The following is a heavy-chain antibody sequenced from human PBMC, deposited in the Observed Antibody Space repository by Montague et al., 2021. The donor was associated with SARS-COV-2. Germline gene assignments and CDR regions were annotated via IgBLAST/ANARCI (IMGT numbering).Heavy chain of an antibody. D-gene: IGHD2-15*01. V-gene: IGHV4-39*01. Sequence: SETLSLTCTVSGDSVKTNLYYWGWIRQPPGKGLEWIGNNYYTGTTYYNPSLKSRVTMSVDTSKNQFSLKLTSVTAADTAVYYCANADRCSSGSCYSPFDSWGQGSLVTVSS. J-gene: IGHJ4*02. CDR3: ANADRCSSGSCYSPFDS. CDR2: NYYTGTT. CDR1: GDSVKTNLYY.